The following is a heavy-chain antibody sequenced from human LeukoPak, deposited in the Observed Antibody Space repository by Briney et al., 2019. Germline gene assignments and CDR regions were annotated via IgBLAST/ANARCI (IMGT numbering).Heavy chain of an antibody. J-gene: IGHJ2*01. CDR3: AKDASNYFWYFDL. CDR2: ISGSGGST. CDR1: GFTFSSYA. D-gene: IGHD1-1*01. V-gene: IGHV3-23*01. Sequence: GGSLRLSCAASGFTFSSYAMSWVRQAPGKGLEWVSAISGSGGSTYYADSVKGRFTISRDNSKNALYLQMSSLRAEGTAVYYCAKDASNYFWYFDLWGRGTLVTVSS.